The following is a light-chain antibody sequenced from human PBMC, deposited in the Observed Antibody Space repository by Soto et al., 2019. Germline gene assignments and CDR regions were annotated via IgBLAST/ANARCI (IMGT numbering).Light chain of an antibody. Sequence: DIVMTQSPLSLPVTPGEPASISCRSSQSLLHSNGYNYLDWYMQKPGQSPHLLIYLGSNRASGVPDRFSGSGSGTDFTLKISRVEAEDVGVYYCMQALQTPLTVGGGTKVDIK. CDR1: QSLLHSNGYNY. CDR3: MQALQTPLT. CDR2: LGS. J-gene: IGKJ4*01. V-gene: IGKV2-28*01.